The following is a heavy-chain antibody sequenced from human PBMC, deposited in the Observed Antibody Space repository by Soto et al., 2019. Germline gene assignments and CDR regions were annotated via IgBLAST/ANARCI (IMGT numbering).Heavy chain of an antibody. CDR3: ASHLVRGVPPFHFDY. J-gene: IGHJ4*02. CDR1: GGSISSSSYY. Sequence: PSETLSLTCTVSGGSISSSSYYWGWIRQPPGKGLEWIGSIYYSGSTYYNPSLKSRVTISVDTSKNQFSLKLSSVTAADTAVYYCASHLVRGVPPFHFDYWGQGTLVTVSS. D-gene: IGHD3-10*01. CDR2: IYYSGST. V-gene: IGHV4-39*01.